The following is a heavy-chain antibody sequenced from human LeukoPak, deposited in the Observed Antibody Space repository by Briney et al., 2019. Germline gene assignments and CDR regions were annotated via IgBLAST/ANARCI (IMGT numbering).Heavy chain of an antibody. J-gene: IGHJ4*02. D-gene: IGHD3-22*01. CDR3: TRRGHYDSSTYSYFDY. CDR2: IRSKANSYAT. V-gene: IGHV3-73*01. Sequence: GGSLRLSCAASGFTFSNAWMSWVRQASGKGLEWVGRIRSKANSYATAYAASVKGRFTISRDDSKNTAYLQMSSLKIEDTAVYYCTRRGHYDSSTYSYFDYWGQGTLVTVSS. CDR1: GFTFSNAW.